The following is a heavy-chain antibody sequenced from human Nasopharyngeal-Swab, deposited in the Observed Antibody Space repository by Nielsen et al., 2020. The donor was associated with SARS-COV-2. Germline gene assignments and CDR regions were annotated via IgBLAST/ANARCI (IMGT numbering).Heavy chain of an antibody. V-gene: IGHV3-23*01. D-gene: IGHD2-15*01. CDR3: AKDLGYCSGGSCYGDAFDI. J-gene: IGHJ3*02. CDR1: RFTFSSYA. CDR2: ISGSGGST. Sequence: GGSLRLSCAASRFTFSSYAMSWVRQAPGKGLEWVSAISGSGGSTYYADSVKGRFTISRDNSKNTLYLQMNSLRAEDTAVYYCAKDLGYCSGGSCYGDAFDIWGQGTMVTVSS.